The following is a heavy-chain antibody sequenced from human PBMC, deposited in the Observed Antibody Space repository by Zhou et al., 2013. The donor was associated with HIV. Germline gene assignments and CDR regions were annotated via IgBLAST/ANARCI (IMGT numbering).Heavy chain of an antibody. V-gene: IGHV1-69*08. J-gene: IGHJ4*02. CDR3: ARKGSGSWDY. CDR1: GGTFSSYI. Sequence: QVHLVQSGAEMKKPGSSVKVSCKASGGTFSSYIINWVRQAPGQGLEWMGRIIPIFGTANYAQTFQDRVTITADKSTSTAYMQLSSLRSEDTAVYYCARKGSGSWDYWGQGTLVTVS. CDR2: IIPIFGTA. D-gene: IGHD3-10*01.